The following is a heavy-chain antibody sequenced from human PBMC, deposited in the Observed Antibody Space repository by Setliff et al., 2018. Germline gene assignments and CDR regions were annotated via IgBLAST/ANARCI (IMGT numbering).Heavy chain of an antibody. CDR3: ARGLLSSGWRDFDY. V-gene: IGHV1-18*01. J-gene: IGHJ4*02. Sequence: GASVKVSCKASGYTFSGSGISWVRQAPGQGLEWMGWINNYNTNTKYAQKLQGRVTMTTATSTSTAYMELRSLRSDDTAVYYCARGLLSSGWRDFDYWGQGTLVTVPQ. D-gene: IGHD6-19*01. CDR1: GYTFSGSG. CDR2: INNYNTNT.